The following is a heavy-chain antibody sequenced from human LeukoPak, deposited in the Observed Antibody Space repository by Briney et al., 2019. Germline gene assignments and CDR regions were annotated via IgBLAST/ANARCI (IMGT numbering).Heavy chain of an antibody. D-gene: IGHD6-19*01. Sequence: GGSLRLSCAASGFAVSSNYMSWVRQAPGKGLEWVSVIYSGGSTYYAGSVKGRFTVSRDSSKNTLYLQMNSLRAEDTAVYYCARGPARDRYTSGWYWVYWGQGTLVTVSS. CDR1: GFAVSSNY. CDR2: IYSGGST. J-gene: IGHJ4*02. V-gene: IGHV3-53*01. CDR3: ARGPARDRYTSGWYWVY.